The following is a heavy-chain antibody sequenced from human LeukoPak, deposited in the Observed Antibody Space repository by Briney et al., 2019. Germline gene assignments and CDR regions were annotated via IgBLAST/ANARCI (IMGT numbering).Heavy chain of an antibody. CDR1: GGSISSYY. J-gene: IGHJ4*02. CDR2: IYYSGGT. CDR3: ATGGVRYCSTTSCLGY. Sequence: SETLSLTCTVSGGSISSYYWSWLRQPPGKGLEWIGYIYYSGGTSYNPSLRSRGTISVDTPKNQCSLKLSSVTAADTAVYYCATGGVRYCSTTSCLGYWGQGTLVTVSS. V-gene: IGHV4-59*01. D-gene: IGHD2-2*01.